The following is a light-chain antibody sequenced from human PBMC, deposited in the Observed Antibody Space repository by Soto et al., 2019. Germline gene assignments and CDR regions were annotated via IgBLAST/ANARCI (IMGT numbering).Light chain of an antibody. J-gene: IGKJ1*01. CDR2: AAS. Sequence: AIRMTQSPSSFSASTGARVTIPGRAGQGIGSYLAWYQQKPGKAPKLLIYAASTLQSGVPSRFSGSGSGTDFTLTISCLQSEDFATYYCQQYDRYPPTFGQGTKVDIK. CDR1: QGIGSY. V-gene: IGKV1-8*01. CDR3: QQYDRYPPT.